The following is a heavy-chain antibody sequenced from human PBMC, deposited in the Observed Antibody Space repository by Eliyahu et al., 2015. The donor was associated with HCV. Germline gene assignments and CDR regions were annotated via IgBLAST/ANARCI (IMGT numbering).Heavy chain of an antibody. CDR2: ISYDGSNK. V-gene: IGHV3-30*18. CDR1: GFTFSSYG. CDR3: AKAGGRQWLVPEDYMDV. D-gene: IGHD6-19*01. J-gene: IGHJ6*03. Sequence: VVQPGRSLRLSCAASGFTFSSYGMHWVRQAPGKGLEWVAVISYDGSNKYYADSVKGRFTISRDNSKNTLYLQMNSLRAEDTAVYYCAKAGGRQWLVPEDYMDVWGKGNTVTVSS.